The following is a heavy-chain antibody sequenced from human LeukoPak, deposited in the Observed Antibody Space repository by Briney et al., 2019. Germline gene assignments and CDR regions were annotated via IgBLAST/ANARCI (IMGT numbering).Heavy chain of an antibody. Sequence: PSETLSLTCTVSGGSISSYYWSWIRQPPGKGLEWIGYIYYSGSTNYNPSLKSRVTISVDTSKNQFSLKLSSVTAADTAVYYCARKYYYDSSGYYQGAFDIWSQGTMVTVSS. CDR2: IYYSGST. CDR3: ARKYYYDSSGYYQGAFDI. J-gene: IGHJ3*02. D-gene: IGHD3-22*01. V-gene: IGHV4-59*08. CDR1: GGSISSYY.